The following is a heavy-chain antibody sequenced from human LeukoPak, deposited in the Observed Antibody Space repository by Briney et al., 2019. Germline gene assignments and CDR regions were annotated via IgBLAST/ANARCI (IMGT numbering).Heavy chain of an antibody. D-gene: IGHD3-10*01. V-gene: IGHV4-34*01. J-gene: IGHJ4*02. CDR1: GESFSGYY. CDR2: INHSGST. CDR3: ASDPYYYGSGDY. Sequence: SETLSLTCAVYGESFSGYYWSWIRHPPGKGLEWIGEINHSGSTNYNPSLKSRVTISVDTSKKQFSLKLSSVTAADTAVYYCASDPYYYGSGDYWGQGTLVTVSS.